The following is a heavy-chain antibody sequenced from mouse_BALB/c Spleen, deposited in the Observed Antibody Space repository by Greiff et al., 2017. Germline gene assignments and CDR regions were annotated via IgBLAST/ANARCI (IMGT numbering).Heavy chain of an antibody. J-gene: IGHJ4*01. V-gene: IGHV14-3*02. CDR3: AEGMDY. CDR1: GFNIKDTY. CDR2: IDPANGNT. Sequence: EVQLQESGAELVKPGASVKLSCTASGFNIKDTYMHWVKQRPEQGLEWIGRIDPANGNTKYDPKFQGKATITADTSSNTAYLQLSSLTSEDTAVYYCAEGMDYWGQGTSVTVSS.